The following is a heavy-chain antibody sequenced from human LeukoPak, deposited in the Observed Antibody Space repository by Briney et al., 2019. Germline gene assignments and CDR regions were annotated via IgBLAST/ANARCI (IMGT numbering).Heavy chain of an antibody. D-gene: IGHD2/OR15-2a*01. Sequence: RASVKVSCKASGYTFTGYYMHWVRQAPGQGPEWMGWINPNNGDTNYAQKFQGRVTMTRVTSITTAYMELSSLRSDDTAVYYCARTRGTHISMAYLDSWGQGTLVTVSS. J-gene: IGHJ4*02. CDR3: ARTRGTHISMAYLDS. CDR1: GYTFTGYY. V-gene: IGHV1-2*02. CDR2: INPNNGDT.